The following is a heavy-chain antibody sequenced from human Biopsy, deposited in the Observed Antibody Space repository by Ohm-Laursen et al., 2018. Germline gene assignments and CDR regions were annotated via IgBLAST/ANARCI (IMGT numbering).Heavy chain of an antibody. J-gene: IGHJ6*02. V-gene: IGHV3-30*18. CDR1: GFTFNTYG. D-gene: IGHD5/OR15-5a*01. Sequence: SLRLYCSASGFTFNTYGMHWVRLAPGKGLEWVAVISYDQITKHYADSVRGRFTISRDNSKNTLYLQVNSLRAEDTAVYYCAKDLSVYYYYGIDVWSQGTTVTVSS. CDR3: AKDLSVYYYYGIDV. CDR2: ISYDQITK.